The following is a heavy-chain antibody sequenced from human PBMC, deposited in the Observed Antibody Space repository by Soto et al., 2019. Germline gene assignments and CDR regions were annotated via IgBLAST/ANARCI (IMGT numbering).Heavy chain of an antibody. CDR2: VYYSGST. CDR1: CGSINSYY. Sequence: SETLRHTNTVSCGSINSYYWSWIRQTPGKGLEWIGYVYYSGSTNYNPSLKSRVTISVDTSKNEFSLKLSSVTAADTAVYYCARGKIDIVVVGGYYYMDVWGKGTTVTVPS. V-gene: IGHV4-59*01. D-gene: IGHD2-15*01. CDR3: ARGKIDIVVVGGYYYMDV. J-gene: IGHJ6*03.